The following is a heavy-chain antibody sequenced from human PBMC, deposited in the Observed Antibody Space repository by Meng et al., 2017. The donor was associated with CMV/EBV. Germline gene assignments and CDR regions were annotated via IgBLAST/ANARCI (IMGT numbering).Heavy chain of an antibody. V-gene: IGHV3-30-3*01. Sequence: GGSLRLSCAASGFTFSSYAMHWVRQAPGKGLEWVAVISYDGGNKYYADSVKGRFTISRDNSKNTLYLQMNSLRAEDTAVYYCARADDDHIVVVPAALNLWGQGTLVTVSS. CDR2: ISYDGGNK. CDR3: ARADDDHIVVVPAALNL. J-gene: IGHJ5*02. D-gene: IGHD2-2*01. CDR1: GFTFSSYA.